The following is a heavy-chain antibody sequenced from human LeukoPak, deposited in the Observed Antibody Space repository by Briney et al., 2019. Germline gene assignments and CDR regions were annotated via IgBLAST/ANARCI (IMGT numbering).Heavy chain of an antibody. CDR1: GFTFSSYA. D-gene: IGHD1-1*01. J-gene: IGHJ4*02. V-gene: IGHV3-23*01. Sequence: GGSLRLSCAASGFTFSSYAMSWVRQAPGKGLEWVSTISGSGGSTYYADSVKGRFTISRDNSKNTLYLQMNSLRAEDTAVYYCAKRYGATEGPFDYWGQGTLVTVSS. CDR2: ISGSGGST. CDR3: AKRYGATEGPFDY.